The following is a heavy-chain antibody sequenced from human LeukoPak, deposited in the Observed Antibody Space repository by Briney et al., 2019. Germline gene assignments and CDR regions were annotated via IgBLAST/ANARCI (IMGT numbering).Heavy chain of an antibody. D-gene: IGHD3-10*01. CDR2: ISGSGGST. CDR3: AQNVLLWFGERSPVDY. CDR1: GFTFSNYA. Sequence: GGSLRLSCAASGFTFSNYAMGWVRQAPGKGLEWVSAISGSGGSTYYADSVKGRFTISRDNSKNTLYLQMNSLRAEDTAVYYCAQNVLLWFGERSPVDYWGQGTLVTVSS. J-gene: IGHJ4*02. V-gene: IGHV3-23*01.